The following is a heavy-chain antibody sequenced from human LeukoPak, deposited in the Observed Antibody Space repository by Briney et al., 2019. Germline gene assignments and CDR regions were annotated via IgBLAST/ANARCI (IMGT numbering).Heavy chain of an antibody. CDR2: IIPIFGTA. J-gene: IGHJ6*02. Sequence: SVKVSCKASGGAFSSYAISWVRQAPGQGLEWMGGIIPIFGTANYAQKFQGRVTITADESTSTAYMELSSLRSEDTAVYYCATDLPSRAAAGTGYSMDVWGQGTTVTVSS. CDR1: GGAFSSYA. CDR3: ATDLPSRAAAGTGYSMDV. V-gene: IGHV1-69*13. D-gene: IGHD6-13*01.